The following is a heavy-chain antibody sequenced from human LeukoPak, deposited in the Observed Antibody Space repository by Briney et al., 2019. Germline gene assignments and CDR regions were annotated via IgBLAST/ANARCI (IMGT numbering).Heavy chain of an antibody. Sequence: GGSLRLSCAASGFTFSSSAMSWVRQAPGKGLEWVSAISNNGGYTYYADPVQGRFTISRDNSKSTLCLQMNSLRAEDTAVYYCAKQLGYCSDGSCYFPYWGQGTLVTVSS. V-gene: IGHV3-23*01. D-gene: IGHD2-15*01. CDR1: GFTFSSSA. J-gene: IGHJ4*02. CDR2: ISNNGGYT. CDR3: AKQLGYCSDGSCYFPY.